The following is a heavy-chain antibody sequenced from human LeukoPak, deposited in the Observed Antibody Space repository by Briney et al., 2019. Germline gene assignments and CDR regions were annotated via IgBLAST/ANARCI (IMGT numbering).Heavy chain of an antibody. CDR3: ARAHSVAGYNGMGY. J-gene: IGHJ4*02. V-gene: IGHV3-21*01. CDR1: GFTFSSYS. D-gene: IGHD6-19*01. CDR2: ISSSSSYI. Sequence: GGSLRLSCAASGFTFSSYSMNWVRQAPGKGLEWVSSISSSSSYIYYADSVKGRFTISRDNAKNSLYLQMSSLRAEDTAVYYCARAHSVAGYNGMGYWGQGTLVTVSS.